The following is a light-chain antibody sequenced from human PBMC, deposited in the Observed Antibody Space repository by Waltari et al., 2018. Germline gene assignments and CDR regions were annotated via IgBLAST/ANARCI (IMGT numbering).Light chain of an antibody. J-gene: IGLJ1*01. Sequence: YELTQPPSLSVSPGQTASISCSGHEVGDKDACWYKQKPGQSPVLVIYQDTKRPPGIPERFSGSNSGNTATLTISGTQAMDEADYYCQAWDSSTPYVFGPGTKVTVL. V-gene: IGLV3-1*01. CDR1: EVGDKD. CDR3: QAWDSSTPYV. CDR2: QDT.